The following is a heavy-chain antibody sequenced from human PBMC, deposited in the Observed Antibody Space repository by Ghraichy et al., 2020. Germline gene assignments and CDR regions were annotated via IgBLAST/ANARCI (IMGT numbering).Heavy chain of an antibody. D-gene: IGHD3-3*01. CDR3: ARDSFVDYYYYGMDV. CDR1: GFTFSSYW. Sequence: GGSLRLSCAASGFTFSSYWMHWVRQAPGKGLVWVSRINSDGSSTSYADSVKGRFTISRDNAKNTLYLQMNSLRAEDTAVYYCARDSFVDYYYYGMDVWGQGTTVTVSS. J-gene: IGHJ6*02. V-gene: IGHV3-74*01. CDR2: INSDGSST.